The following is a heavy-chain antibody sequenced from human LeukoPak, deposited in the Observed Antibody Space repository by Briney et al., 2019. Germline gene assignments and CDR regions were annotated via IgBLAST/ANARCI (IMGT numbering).Heavy chain of an antibody. V-gene: IGHV3-11*01. D-gene: IGHD3-10*01. CDR1: GFSLSDSY. CDR3: ARDRDGTGNYPLDY. J-gene: IGHJ4*02. Sequence: PGGSLRLSCAASGFSLSDSYMSWIRQAPGKGLEWISYISSSGRSVYYADSVKGRFTISRDNSKNTLYLQMNSLRADDTAVYYCARDRDGTGNYPLDYWGQGTLVIVSS. CDR2: ISSSGRSV.